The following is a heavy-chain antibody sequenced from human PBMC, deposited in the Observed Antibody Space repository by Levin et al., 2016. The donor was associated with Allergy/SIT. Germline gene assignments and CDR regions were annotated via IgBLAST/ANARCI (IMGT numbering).Heavy chain of an antibody. J-gene: IGHJ3*01. CDR2: ISYDGSNK. V-gene: IGHV3-30*18. Sequence: WIRQPPGKGLEWVAVISYDGSNKYYADSVKGRFTISRDNSKNTLYLQMNSLRAEDTAVYYCAKELGIRGSDIVVVPANWGQGTMVTVSS. D-gene: IGHD2-2*01. CDR3: AKELGIRGSDIVVVPAN.